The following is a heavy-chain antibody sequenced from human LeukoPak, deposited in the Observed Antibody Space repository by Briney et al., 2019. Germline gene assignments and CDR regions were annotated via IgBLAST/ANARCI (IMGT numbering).Heavy chain of an antibody. CDR2: ISAYNGNT. V-gene: IGHV1-18*01. J-gene: IGHJ4*02. Sequence: ASVKVSCKASGYTFTSYGISWVRQAPGQGLEWMGWISAYNGNTNYAQKLQGRVTMTTDTSTSTAYMELRSLRSDDTAVYYCARDSVVVAAKGGRYLDYWGQGTLVTVSS. D-gene: IGHD2-15*01. CDR3: ARDSVVVAAKGGRYLDY. CDR1: GYTFTSYG.